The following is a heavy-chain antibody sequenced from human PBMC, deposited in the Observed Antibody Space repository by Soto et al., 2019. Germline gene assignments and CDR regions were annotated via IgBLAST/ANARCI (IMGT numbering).Heavy chain of an antibody. Sequence: QVQLQQWGAGLLKPSETLSLTCAVYGGSFSGYYWRWIRQPPGKGLEWIGEINHSGSTNYNPSLKSRVTISVDTSKNQFSLKLSAVSAAETAVYYCATGRGVRGVIITTYYYSGLDAWGQGTTVTVSS. CDR3: ATGRGVRGVIITTYYYSGLDA. CDR2: INHSGST. D-gene: IGHD3-10*01. J-gene: IGHJ6*02. V-gene: IGHV4-34*01. CDR1: GGSFSGYY.